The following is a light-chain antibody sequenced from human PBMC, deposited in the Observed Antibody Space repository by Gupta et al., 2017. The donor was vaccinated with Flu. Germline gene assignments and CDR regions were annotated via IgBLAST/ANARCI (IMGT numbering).Light chain of an antibody. CDR2: DVS. V-gene: IGLV2-11*01. Sequence: QSALTQPRSVSESPGQSVTISCTGSSSDVGGYNYVSWYQQHPGKAPKLMIYDVSKRPSGVPDRFSGSKSGSTASLTISGLQAADEADYYCCSYAGSYTLIFGGGTKLTVL. J-gene: IGLJ2*01. CDR3: CSYAGSYTLI. CDR1: SSDVGGYNY.